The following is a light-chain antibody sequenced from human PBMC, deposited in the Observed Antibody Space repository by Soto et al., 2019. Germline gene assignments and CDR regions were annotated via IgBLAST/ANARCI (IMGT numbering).Light chain of an antibody. CDR1: SSDVGKYDR. V-gene: IGLV2-18*02. J-gene: IGLJ1*01. CDR2: EVT. Sequence: QSALTQPPSVSGSPGQSVTISCTGTSSDVGKYDRVSWYQQPPGTTLMLIIYEVTNRPSGVPARFSGSKSGNTASLPISGLLAEDEADYYCSSYTRTSRYVFGAGTKLTVL. CDR3: SSYTRTSRYV.